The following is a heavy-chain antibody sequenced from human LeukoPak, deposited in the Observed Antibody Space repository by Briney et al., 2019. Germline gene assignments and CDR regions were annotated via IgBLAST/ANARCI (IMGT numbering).Heavy chain of an antibody. CDR2: INPSGGSA. CDR1: GYTSTSYY. J-gene: IGHJ6*03. Sequence: ASVKVSRKASGYTSTSYYMHWVRQAPGQGLEWMGIINPSGGSASYAQKFQGRVTMTRDMSTSTVYMELSSLRSEDTAVYYCARGRRGEDYGSGSYSYYYYYMDVWGKGTTVTISS. CDR3: ARGRRGEDYGSGSYSYYYYYMDV. V-gene: IGHV1-46*01. D-gene: IGHD3-10*01.